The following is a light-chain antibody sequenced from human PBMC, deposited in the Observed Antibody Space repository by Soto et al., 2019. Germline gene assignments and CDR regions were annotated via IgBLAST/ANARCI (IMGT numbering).Light chain of an antibody. CDR3: QQYGSSPSWT. V-gene: IGKV3-20*01. CDR2: GAS. Sequence: EIVLTQSPAPPSLSPGERATLSCRARQSVSSSYLAWYQQKPGQAPRLLIYGASSRATVIPDRFSGSGSGTDFTLTIRRLEPEDFAVYYCQQYGSSPSWTFGQGTKGDIK. J-gene: IGKJ1*01. CDR1: QSVSSSY.